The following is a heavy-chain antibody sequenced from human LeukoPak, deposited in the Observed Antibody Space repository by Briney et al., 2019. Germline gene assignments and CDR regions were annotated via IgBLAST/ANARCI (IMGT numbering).Heavy chain of an antibody. V-gene: IGHV3-21*01. CDR2: ISSSSSYI. D-gene: IGHD2-21*02. CDR1: GFTFSSYS. Sequence: GGSLRLSCAASGFTFSSYSMNWVRQAPGKGLEWVSSISSSSSYIYYADSAKGRFTISRDNAKNSLYLQMNSLRAEDTAAYYCARDVRGVVTANDAFDIWGQGTMVTVSS. CDR3: ARDVRGVVTANDAFDI. J-gene: IGHJ3*02.